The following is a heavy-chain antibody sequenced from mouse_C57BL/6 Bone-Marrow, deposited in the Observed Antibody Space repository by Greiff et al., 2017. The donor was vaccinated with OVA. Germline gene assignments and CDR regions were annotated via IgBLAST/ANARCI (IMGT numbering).Heavy chain of an antibody. CDR2: ISSGSSTI. V-gene: IGHV5-17*01. J-gene: IGHJ2*01. Sequence: DVKLVESGGGLVKPGGSLKLSCAASGFTFSDYGMHWVRQAPEKGLEWVAYISSGSSTIYYADTVKGRFTISRDNAKNTLFLQMTSLRTEDTAMYYCARITTVVDYWGQGTTLTVSS. CDR3: ARITTVVDY. D-gene: IGHD1-1*01. CDR1: GFTFSDYG.